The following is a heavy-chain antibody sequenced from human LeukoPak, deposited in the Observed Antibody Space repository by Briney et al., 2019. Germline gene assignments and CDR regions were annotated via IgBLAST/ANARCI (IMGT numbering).Heavy chain of an antibody. V-gene: IGHV3-30*03. D-gene: IGHD6-19*01. J-gene: IGHJ4*02. CDR3: ARDRAGNYFDY. CDR1: GFTFSRHG. Sequence: GGSLRLSCAPSGFTFSRHGMHWVRQAPGKGLEWVAIISNDGSRKYYAYSVEGRFTISRDNSKNTLYLQMDSLRAEDTAVYYCARDRAGNYFDYWGQGTLVTVSS. CDR2: ISNDGSRK.